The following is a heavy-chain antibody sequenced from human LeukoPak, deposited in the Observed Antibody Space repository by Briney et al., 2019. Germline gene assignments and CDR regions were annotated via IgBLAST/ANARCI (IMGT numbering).Heavy chain of an antibody. CDR1: GLSLNNYA. J-gene: IGHJ4*01. D-gene: IGHD2-21*01. CDR3: AKAPVTSCRGAFCYPFDY. CDR2: SSSSDDGK. V-gene: IGHV3-23*01. Sequence: PGGSLRLSCTASGLSLNNYAMSWVRQVPGKGLEWVSASSSSDDGKWYAASVRGRFTISRDTSKNTVYLQMNSLRVEDAGVYYCAKAPVTSCRGAFCYPFDYWGHGTLVTVSS.